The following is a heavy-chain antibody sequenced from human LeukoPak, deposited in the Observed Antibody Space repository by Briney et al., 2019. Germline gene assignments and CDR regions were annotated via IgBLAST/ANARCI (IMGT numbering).Heavy chain of an antibody. CDR3: ARGPTSGSYQGWFDP. J-gene: IGHJ5*02. D-gene: IGHD3-10*01. CDR2: IYNTGTT. CDR1: GGSISTYY. Sequence: PSETLSLTCSVSGGSISTYYWNWIRQPPGKGLEWIGYIYNTGTTNYNPSLKSRVTISVDTSKNQFSLKLSSVTAADTAVYYCARGPTSGSYQGWFDPWGQGTLVTVSS. V-gene: IGHV4-59*12.